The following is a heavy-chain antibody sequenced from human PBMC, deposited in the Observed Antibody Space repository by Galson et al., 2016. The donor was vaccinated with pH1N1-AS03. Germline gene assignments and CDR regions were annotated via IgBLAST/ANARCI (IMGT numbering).Heavy chain of an antibody. J-gene: IGHJ6*02. CDR1: GSTFSSSN. CDR2: ISSSSSTI. V-gene: IGHV3-48*01. D-gene: IGHD4-17*01. Sequence: SLRLSCAASGSTFSSSNMNWVRQAPGKGLEWVSYISSSSSTIYYVDSVKGRFTISRDNAKSSLYLQMHSLRAEDTAVYYCARTHHGDYAYYGMDVWGQGTTVTVSS. CDR3: ARTHHGDYAYYGMDV.